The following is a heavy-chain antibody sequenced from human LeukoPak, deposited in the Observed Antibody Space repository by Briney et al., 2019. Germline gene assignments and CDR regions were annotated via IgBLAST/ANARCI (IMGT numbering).Heavy chain of an antibody. CDR1: GGSISSSSYY. D-gene: IGHD6-19*01. Sequence: PSETLSLTCTVSGGSISSSSYYWRWIRQPPGKGLEWIGSIYYSGSTYYNPSLKSRVTISVDTSKNQFSLKLSSVTAADTAVYYCARDLSSGWYWFDPWGQGTLVTVSS. J-gene: IGHJ5*02. CDR3: ARDLSSGWYWFDP. V-gene: IGHV4-39*07. CDR2: IYYSGST.